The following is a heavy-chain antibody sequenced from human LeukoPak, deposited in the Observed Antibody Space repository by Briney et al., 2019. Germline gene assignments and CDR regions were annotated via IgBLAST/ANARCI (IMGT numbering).Heavy chain of an antibody. CDR3: GRAMGAAGHELPVDY. Sequence: GGSLRLSCAVSGFIFSSYWMAWVRQAPGKGLEWVANIKEDGSEKYYVESVKGRFSISRDNAKNSLYLQMNSLRAEDTAVYYCGRAMGAAGHELPVDYWGQGILVTVSS. J-gene: IGHJ4*02. D-gene: IGHD6-13*01. CDR1: GFIFSSYW. CDR2: IKEDGSEK. V-gene: IGHV3-7*01.